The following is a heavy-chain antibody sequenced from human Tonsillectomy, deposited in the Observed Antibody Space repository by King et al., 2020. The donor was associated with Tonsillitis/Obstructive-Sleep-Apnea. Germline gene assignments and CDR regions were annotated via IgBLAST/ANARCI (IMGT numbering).Heavy chain of an antibody. CDR3: ARDRQTTVVTPGWFDP. CDR1: GFTFSSYG. V-gene: IGHV3-33*01. J-gene: IGHJ5*02. Sequence: VQLVESGGGVVQPGRSLRLSCAAPGFTFSSYGMHWVRQAPGKGLEWVAVIWYDGSNKYYADSVKGRFTISRDNSKNTLYLQMNSLRAEDTAVYYCARDRQTTVVTPGWFDPWGQGTLVTVSS. D-gene: IGHD4-23*01. CDR2: IWYDGSNK.